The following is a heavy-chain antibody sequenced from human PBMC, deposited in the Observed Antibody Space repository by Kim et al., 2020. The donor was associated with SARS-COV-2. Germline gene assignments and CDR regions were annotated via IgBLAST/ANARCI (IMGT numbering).Heavy chain of an antibody. J-gene: IGHJ4*02. CDR3: AKRGSIATAYYFDY. D-gene: IGHD6-13*01. V-gene: IGHV3-23*01. Sequence: ADSVKGTLTISRDNPKNTVTLQMNSVRAEGTAVYHSAKRGSIATAYYFDYWGQGTLVTVSS.